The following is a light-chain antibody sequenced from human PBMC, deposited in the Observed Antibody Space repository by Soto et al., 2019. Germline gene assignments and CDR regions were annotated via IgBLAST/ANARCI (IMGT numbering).Light chain of an antibody. CDR2: DVS. CDR1: SSDVGGYDY. Sequence: QSALTQPRSVSGSPGQSVAISCTGTSSDVGGYDYVSWYQQHPGKAPKLMIYDVSKRPSGVPDRFSASKSGNTASLTVSGLQAEDEADYYCSSYAGSNNYVFGTGTKVTVL. CDR3: SSYAGSNNYV. J-gene: IGLJ1*01. V-gene: IGLV2-11*01.